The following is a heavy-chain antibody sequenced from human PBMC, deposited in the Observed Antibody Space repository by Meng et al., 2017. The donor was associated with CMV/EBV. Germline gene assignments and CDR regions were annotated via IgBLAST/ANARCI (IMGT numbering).Heavy chain of an antibody. J-gene: IGHJ4*02. CDR2: INQDGSDK. D-gene: IGHD3-16*01. Sequence: GGSLRLSCAASAFTYINYWMMWVRQAPGKGLEWVANINQDGSDKYYVDSVKGRFTISRDNAEKSLYLQMSSLRAEDTAVYYCASHGGYWGPGTLVTVSS. CDR1: AFTYINYW. V-gene: IGHV3-7*01. CDR3: ASHGGY.